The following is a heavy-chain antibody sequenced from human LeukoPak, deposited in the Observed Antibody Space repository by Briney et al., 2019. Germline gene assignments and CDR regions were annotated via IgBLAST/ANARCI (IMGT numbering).Heavy chain of an antibody. J-gene: IGHJ4*02. D-gene: IGHD3-3*01. CDR1: GYTFTSYG. Sequence: ASVKVSCKASGYTFTSYGISWVRQAPGQGLDWMGWINPNTGNPTYAQGFTGRFVFSLDTSVSTAYLRITSLKAEDTAVYYCARTYYDFWSGYHKFDYWGQGTLVTVSS. CDR3: ARTYYDFWSGYHKFDY. V-gene: IGHV7-4-1*02. CDR2: INPNTGNP.